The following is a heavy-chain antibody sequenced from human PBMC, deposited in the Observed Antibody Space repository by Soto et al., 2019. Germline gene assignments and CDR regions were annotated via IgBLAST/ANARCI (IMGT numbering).Heavy chain of an antibody. Sequence: QLQLQESGPGLVKPSQTLSLACTVSGDSFSSGGYYWSWIRQLPGKGLEWIGYIYYSGSTYYNPSLKSRFTISLDTSKNQFSLKLSSVTAADTAVYYCARATFFSGHHGYWGQGTLVTVSS. D-gene: IGHD2-8*02. CDR2: IYYSGST. V-gene: IGHV4-31*03. CDR1: GDSFSSGGYY. CDR3: ARATFFSGHHGY. J-gene: IGHJ4*02.